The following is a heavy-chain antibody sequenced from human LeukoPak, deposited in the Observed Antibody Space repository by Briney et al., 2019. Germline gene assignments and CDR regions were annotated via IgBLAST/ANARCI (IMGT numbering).Heavy chain of an antibody. CDR1: GFTFSSYA. CDR3: AKNGYCSSTSCYVDNNWFDP. J-gene: IGHJ5*02. CDR2: ISGSGGST. V-gene: IGHV3-23*01. D-gene: IGHD2-2*01. Sequence: GGSLRLSCAASGFTFSSYAMSWVRQAPGKGLEWVSAISGSGGSTYYAASVKGRFTISRDNSKNTLYLQMNSLRAEDTAVYYCAKNGYCSSTSCYVDNNWFDPWGQGTLVTVSS.